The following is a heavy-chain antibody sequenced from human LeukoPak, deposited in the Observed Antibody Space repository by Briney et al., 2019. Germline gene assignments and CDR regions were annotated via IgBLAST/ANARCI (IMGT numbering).Heavy chain of an antibody. Sequence: KASETLSLTCSVSGGSITGYYWSWIRQPPGKGLEWIGYVYSSGSTNYLSSLKSRVTMSIDMSKNQFSLRLTAVTAADTAFYYCARAISANFSHYWGQGTLVTVSS. D-gene: IGHD3-9*01. CDR1: GGSITGYY. CDR2: VYSSGST. CDR3: ARAISANFSHY. J-gene: IGHJ4*02. V-gene: IGHV4-59*01.